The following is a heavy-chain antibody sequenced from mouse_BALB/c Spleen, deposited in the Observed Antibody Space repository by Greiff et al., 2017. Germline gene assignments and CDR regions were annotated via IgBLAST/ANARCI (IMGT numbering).Heavy chain of an antibody. CDR3: AREEDYGSSYDAMDY. V-gene: IGHV3-2*02. Sequence: VQLMESGPGLVQPSQSLSLSCTVTGYSFTCDYAWYWIRPSPGNLLEWMAYISYSGSTRYNPSLKSRISITRDTSKNQFFLQLNAVTTEDTATYCCAREEDYGSSYDAMDYWGQGTSVTVSS. J-gene: IGHJ4*01. CDR1: GYSFTCDYA. CDR2: ISYSGST. D-gene: IGHD1-1*01.